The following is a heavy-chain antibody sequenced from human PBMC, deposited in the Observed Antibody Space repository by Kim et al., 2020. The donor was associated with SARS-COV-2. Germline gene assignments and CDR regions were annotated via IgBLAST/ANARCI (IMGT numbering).Heavy chain of an antibody. V-gene: IGHV3-74*01. J-gene: IGHJ3*02. D-gene: IGHD6-19*01. Sequence: DSVKGRFTISRNNAKNTLYLQMSSLRAEDTAVYYCARDITVAGTFNAFDIWGQGTLVTVSS. CDR3: ARDITVAGTFNAFDI.